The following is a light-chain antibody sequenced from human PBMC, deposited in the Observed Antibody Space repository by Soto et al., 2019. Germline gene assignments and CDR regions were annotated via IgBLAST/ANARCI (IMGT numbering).Light chain of an antibody. CDR1: QSLSSN. V-gene: IGKV3-11*01. CDR3: QQRSNWPIT. J-gene: IGKJ5*01. Sequence: IVLRQSPATLSLSPGERATLSCRASQSLSSNFLAWYQQKPGQPPRLLIYDSSTRATGIPARFSGSGSGTDFTLTISSLEPEDFAVYYCQQRSNWPITFGQGTRLEI. CDR2: DSS.